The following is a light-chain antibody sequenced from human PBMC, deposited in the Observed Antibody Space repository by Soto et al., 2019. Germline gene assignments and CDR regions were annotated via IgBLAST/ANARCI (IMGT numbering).Light chain of an antibody. J-gene: IGKJ2*01. CDR2: KAS. Sequence: DIQMTQSPSTLSASVGDRVTITCRASQSISSWLAWYQQKPGTAPKLLIYKASTLESGVPSRFSGIRSGTEFTLSVSSLQPYDFATYYCQQYNDSFPYTFGQGTKLEIK. CDR3: QQYNDSFPYT. V-gene: IGKV1-5*03. CDR1: QSISSW.